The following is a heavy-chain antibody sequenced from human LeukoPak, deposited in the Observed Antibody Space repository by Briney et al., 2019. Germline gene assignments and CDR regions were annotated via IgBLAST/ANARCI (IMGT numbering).Heavy chain of an antibody. CDR3: ASRGTVTTYVSDY. J-gene: IGHJ4*02. D-gene: IGHD4-17*01. Sequence: SETLSLTCAVSGGSISSSNWWSWVRQPPGKGLEWIGEIYHSGSTNYNPSLKSRVTISVDKSKNQFSLKLSSVTAADTAVYYCASRGTVTTYVSDYWGQGTLVTVSS. V-gene: IGHV4-4*02. CDR2: IYHSGST. CDR1: GGSISSSNW.